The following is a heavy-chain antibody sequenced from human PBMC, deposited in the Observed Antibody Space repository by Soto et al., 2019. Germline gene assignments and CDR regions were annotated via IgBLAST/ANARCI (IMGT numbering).Heavy chain of an antibody. V-gene: IGHV1-69*12. CDR2: IIPIFGTA. Sequence: QVQLVQSGAEVKKPGSSVKVSCKASGGTFSSYAISWVRQAPGQGLEWMGGIIPIFGTANYAQKFQGRVTITADESTSTAYMELSSLRSEDTAVYYCARESSEGYCSGGSCYSHYYYYGMDVWGQGTTVTVSS. J-gene: IGHJ6*02. D-gene: IGHD2-15*01. CDR1: GGTFSSYA. CDR3: ARESSEGYCSGGSCYSHYYYYGMDV.